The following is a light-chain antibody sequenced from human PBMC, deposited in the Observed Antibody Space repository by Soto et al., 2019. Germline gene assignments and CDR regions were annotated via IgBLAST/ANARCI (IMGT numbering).Light chain of an antibody. J-gene: IGKJ1*01. V-gene: IGKV3-20*01. CDR2: GSS. CDR3: QQYGTSPWT. CDR1: QSVSSSY. Sequence: EIVLTQSPGTLSLSPGERATLSCRASQSVSSSYLAWYQQKPGQAPRLLIYGSSNRAAGIPDRFSGSGSGTDFTLMITRLEPEDFAVYYCQQYGTSPWTFGQGTKVEIK.